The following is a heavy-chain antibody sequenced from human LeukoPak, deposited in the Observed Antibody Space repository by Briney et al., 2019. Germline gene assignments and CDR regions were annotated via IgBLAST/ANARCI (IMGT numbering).Heavy chain of an antibody. CDR2: ISYDGSNK. Sequence: GGSLRLSCAASGFTFSSYAMHWVRQAPGKGLEWVAVISYDGSNKYYADSVKGRFTISRDNSKNTLYLQVNSLRAEDTAVYYCARDSGNWFDPWGQGTLVTVSS. CDR3: ARDSGNWFDP. J-gene: IGHJ5*02. D-gene: IGHD3-10*01. V-gene: IGHV3-30-3*01. CDR1: GFTFSSYA.